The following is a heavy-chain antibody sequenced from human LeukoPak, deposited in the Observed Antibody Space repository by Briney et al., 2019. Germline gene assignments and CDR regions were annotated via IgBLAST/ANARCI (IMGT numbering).Heavy chain of an antibody. CDR1: GGSISSYY. CDR3: ARDTTMVRGVNAFDI. D-gene: IGHD3-10*01. J-gene: IGHJ3*02. CDR2: IYYSRST. V-gene: IGHV4-59*01. Sequence: PSETLFLTCTVSGGSISSYYWSWIRQPPGKGLEWIGYIYYSRSTNYNPSLKSRVTISVDTSKNQFSLKLSSVTAADTAVYYCARDTTMVRGVNAFDIWGQGTMVTVSS.